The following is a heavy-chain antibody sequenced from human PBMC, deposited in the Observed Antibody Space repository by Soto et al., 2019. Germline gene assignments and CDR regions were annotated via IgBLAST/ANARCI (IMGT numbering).Heavy chain of an antibody. V-gene: IGHV1-69*01. CDR2: IIPIFGTA. Sequence: QVQLVQSGAEVKKPGSSVKVSCKASGGTFSSYAISWVRQAPGQGLEWMGGIIPIFGTANYAQKFQGRVTITADESTSTAYMELSSLRSEDTAVYYCARDSLGYCSSTSCHQTITATTLYAMDVWGQGTTVTVSS. CDR3: ARDSLGYCSSTSCHQTITATTLYAMDV. D-gene: IGHD2-2*01. J-gene: IGHJ6*02. CDR1: GGTFSSYA.